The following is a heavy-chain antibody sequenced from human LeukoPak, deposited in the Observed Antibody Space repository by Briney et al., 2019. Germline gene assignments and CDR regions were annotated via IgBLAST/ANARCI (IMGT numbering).Heavy chain of an antibody. Sequence: PGRSLRLSCAASGFTFSSYGMHWVRQAPGKGLEWVAVIWYDGSNKYYADSVKGRFTISRDNSKNTLYLQMNSLRAEDTAVYYCARAGYSSGWSFSLEYYFDYWGQGTLVTVSS. CDR1: GFTFSSYG. D-gene: IGHD6-19*01. J-gene: IGHJ4*02. CDR2: IWYDGSNK. V-gene: IGHV3-33*01. CDR3: ARAGYSSGWSFSLEYYFDY.